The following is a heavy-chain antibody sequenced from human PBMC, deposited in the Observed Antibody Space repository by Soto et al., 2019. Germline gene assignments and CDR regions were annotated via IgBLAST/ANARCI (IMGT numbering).Heavy chain of an antibody. D-gene: IGHD2-8*01. CDR2: IIPVVGTT. Sequence: QVQLVQSGAEVKKPGSSVKVSCKASGDTFTTNSLNWVRQAPGQGLEWMGGIIPVVGTTKYAQKYQDRVTITGDKSTNTAYMELSSLRSDDTAVYYCARGLLYATTYFDYWGQGTPVPVSS. CDR1: GDTFTTNS. CDR3: ARGLLYATTYFDY. V-gene: IGHV1-69*06. J-gene: IGHJ4*02.